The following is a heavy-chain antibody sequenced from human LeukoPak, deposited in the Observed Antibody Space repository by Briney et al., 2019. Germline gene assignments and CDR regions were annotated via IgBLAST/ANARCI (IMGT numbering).Heavy chain of an antibody. CDR3: ARVPSGSYYYYYYMDV. CDR1: GYTFTSYG. CDR2: ISAYNGNT. V-gene: IGHV1-18*01. J-gene: IGHJ6*03. D-gene: IGHD1-26*01. Sequence: AASVKVSCKASGYTFTSYGISWVRQAPGRRREWMGWISAYNGNTNYAQKLQGRVTMTTDTSTSTAYMELRSLRSDDTAVYYCARVPSGSYYYYYYMDVWGKGTTVTVSS.